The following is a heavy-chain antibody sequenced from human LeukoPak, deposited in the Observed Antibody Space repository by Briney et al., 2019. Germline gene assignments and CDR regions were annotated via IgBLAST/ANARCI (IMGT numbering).Heavy chain of an antibody. Sequence: PGGSLRLSCVASGFTFSSFSLNWVRQAPGKGLEWVSYISSSGSTIDYADSVKGRFTISRDNSKNTLYLQMNSLRAEDTAVYYCAKDERYESGYFDYWGQGTLVTVSS. CDR3: AKDERYESGYFDY. D-gene: IGHD3-10*01. CDR1: GFTFSSFS. J-gene: IGHJ4*02. V-gene: IGHV3-48*01. CDR2: ISSSGSTI.